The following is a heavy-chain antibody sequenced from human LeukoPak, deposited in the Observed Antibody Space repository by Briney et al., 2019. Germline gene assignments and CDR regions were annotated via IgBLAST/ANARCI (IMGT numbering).Heavy chain of an antibody. CDR1: GFTFSSYS. J-gene: IGHJ6*02. V-gene: IGHV3-21*01. CDR2: ISSSSSYI. CDR3: ARVTTPYYYYYGMDV. Sequence: PGGSLRLSCAASGFTFSSYSMTWVRQAPGKGLEWVSSISSSSSYIYYADSVKGRFTISRDNAKNSLYLQMNGLRAEDTAVYYCARVTTPYYYYYGMDVWGQGTTVTVSS. D-gene: IGHD2-15*01.